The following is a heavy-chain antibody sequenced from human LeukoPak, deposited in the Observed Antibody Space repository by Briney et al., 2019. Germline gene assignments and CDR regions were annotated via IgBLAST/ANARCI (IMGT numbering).Heavy chain of an antibody. D-gene: IGHD4-17*01. CDR3: ARRDDLSPYGDYAFDY. Sequence: ASVKVSCKASGYTFTGYYMHWVRQAPGQGLEWMGWINPNSGGTNYAQKFQGRVTMTRDTSISTAYMELSRLRSDDTAVYYCARRDDLSPYGDYAFDYWGQGTLVTDSS. J-gene: IGHJ4*02. V-gene: IGHV1-2*02. CDR1: GYTFTGYY. CDR2: INPNSGGT.